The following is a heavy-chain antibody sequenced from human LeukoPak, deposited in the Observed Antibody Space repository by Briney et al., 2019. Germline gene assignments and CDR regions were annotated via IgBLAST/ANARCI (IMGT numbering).Heavy chain of an antibody. V-gene: IGHV1-46*01. Sequence: ASVKVSCKASGYTFTSYGISWVRQAPGQGLEWMGIINPSGGSTSYAQKFQGRVTMTRDTSTSTVYMELSSLRSEDTAVYYCARDVDYYYDSSGYLFDYWGQGTLVTVSS. D-gene: IGHD3-22*01. J-gene: IGHJ4*02. CDR3: ARDVDYYYDSSGYLFDY. CDR2: INPSGGST. CDR1: GYTFTSYG.